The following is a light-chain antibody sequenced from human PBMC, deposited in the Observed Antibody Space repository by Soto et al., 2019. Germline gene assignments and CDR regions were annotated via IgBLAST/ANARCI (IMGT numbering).Light chain of an antibody. CDR3: HQYYSAPLT. CDR1: QSLLSSADNKNY. CDR2: WAS. J-gene: IGKJ4*01. V-gene: IGKV4-1*01. Sequence: DIVMTQSPDSLAVSPGERATIKCKSSQSLLSSADNKNYFAWSQQRPGQPPNLLIYWASTRESGVPDRFTGSGSGTDFTLTINSLQPEDVAVYYCHQYYSAPLTFGGGTKVEIK.